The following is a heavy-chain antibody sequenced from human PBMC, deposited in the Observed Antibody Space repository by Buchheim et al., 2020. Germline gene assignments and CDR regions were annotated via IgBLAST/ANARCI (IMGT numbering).Heavy chain of an antibody. CDR1: GGSISSGGYS. CDR2: IYHSGST. J-gene: IGHJ5*02. Sequence: QLQLQESGSGLAKPSQTLSLTCAVSGGSISSGGYSWSWIRQPPGKGLEWIGYIYHSGSTYYNPSLKSRVTISVDRSKNQFSLKLSSVTAADTAVYYCARSYCSSTSCSFDPWGQGTL. CDR3: ARSYCSSTSCSFDP. D-gene: IGHD2-2*01. V-gene: IGHV4-30-2*01.